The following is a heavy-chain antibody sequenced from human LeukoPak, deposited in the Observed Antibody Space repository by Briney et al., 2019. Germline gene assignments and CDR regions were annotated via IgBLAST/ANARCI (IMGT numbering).Heavy chain of an antibody. D-gene: IGHD5-24*01. CDR2: IIPIFGTA. CDR3: ARWGKMATTEVHER. J-gene: IGHJ4*02. Sequence: SVKVSCKASGGTFSSYAISWVRQAPGQGLEWMGRIIPIFGTANYAQKFQGRVTITTAESTSTAYMELSSLRSEDTAVYYCARWGKMATTEVHERWGQGTLVTVSS. CDR1: GGTFSSYA. V-gene: IGHV1-69*05.